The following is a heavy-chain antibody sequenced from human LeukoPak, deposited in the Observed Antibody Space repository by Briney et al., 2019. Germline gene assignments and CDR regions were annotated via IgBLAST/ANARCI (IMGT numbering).Heavy chain of an antibody. V-gene: IGHV1-2*02. CDR2: INPNNGGT. CDR1: GYTFTDHY. J-gene: IGHJ5*02. D-gene: IGHD2-21*01. Sequence: GASVKVTCKASGYTFTDHYIHWVRQAPGKGLEWMGWINPNNGGTNYAQKFQGRVTMTRDTSISTAYIELSRLTSDDTAVYYCARGVKLFIWGFDTWGQGTLVTVSS. CDR3: ARGVKLFIWGFDT.